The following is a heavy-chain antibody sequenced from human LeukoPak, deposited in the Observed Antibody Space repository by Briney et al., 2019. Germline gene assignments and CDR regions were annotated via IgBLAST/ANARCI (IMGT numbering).Heavy chain of an antibody. CDR1: GFIFSNNW. V-gene: IGHV3-7*03. Sequence: GGSLRLSCAASGFIFSNNWMSWVRQAPGKGLERVANINPGGSEENYVDSAKGRFTISRDNAKSSLYLQMNSLRPEDTAVYYCIKGGASGWPFDYWGQGTLVTVSS. CDR3: IKGGASGWPFDY. CDR2: INPGGSEE. D-gene: IGHD6-19*01. J-gene: IGHJ4*02.